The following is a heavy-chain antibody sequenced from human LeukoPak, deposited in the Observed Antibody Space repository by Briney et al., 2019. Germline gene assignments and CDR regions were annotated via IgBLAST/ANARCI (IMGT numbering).Heavy chain of an antibody. Sequence: SETLSLTCTVSGGSISSSSYYWGWIRQPPGQGLEWLGSIYYSGSTYYNPSLKSRATISVDTSKNQFSLKLSSVTAADTAVYYCARRGGSGSYYIDYWGQETLVTVSS. J-gene: IGHJ4*02. CDR1: GGSISSSSYY. CDR3: ARRGGSGSYYIDY. CDR2: IYYSGST. D-gene: IGHD3-10*01. V-gene: IGHV4-39*01.